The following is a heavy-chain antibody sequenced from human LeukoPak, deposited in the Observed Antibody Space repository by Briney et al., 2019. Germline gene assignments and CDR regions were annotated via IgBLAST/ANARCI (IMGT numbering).Heavy chain of an antibody. Sequence: GGSLRLSCAASGFTFSSYWMHWVRQVPGKGLVWVSRINNDASTTNYADSVKGRFTISRDSAKNSLYLQMNSLRAEDTAVYYCARDFYDSSGYDYWGQGTLVTVSS. CDR1: GFTFSSYW. CDR2: INNDASTT. V-gene: IGHV3-74*01. CDR3: ARDFYDSSGYDY. J-gene: IGHJ4*02. D-gene: IGHD3-22*01.